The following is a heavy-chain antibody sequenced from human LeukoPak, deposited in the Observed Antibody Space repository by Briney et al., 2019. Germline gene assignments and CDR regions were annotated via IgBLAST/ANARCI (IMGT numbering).Heavy chain of an antibody. CDR3: AKPSGSGVDY. D-gene: IGHD1-26*01. CDR1: GFIFDTHD. Sequence: GGCLRLSCGASGFIFDTHDMHWVRQAPGKGLEWVAFIRSDGYHTYYADSVKGRFTITRDNSKNTLYLQMNSLRLEDMAVYYCAKPSGSGVDYWGRGTRVTVSS. J-gene: IGHJ4*02. CDR2: IRSDGYHT. V-gene: IGHV3-30*02.